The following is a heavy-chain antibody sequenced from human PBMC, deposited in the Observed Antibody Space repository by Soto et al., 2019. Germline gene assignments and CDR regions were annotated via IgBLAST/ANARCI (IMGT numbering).Heavy chain of an antibody. CDR2: INAGNGNT. CDR1: GYTFTSYA. D-gene: IGHD2-2*01. CDR3: ARVRAVPAAKQEYYYYMDV. V-gene: IGHV1-3*01. J-gene: IGHJ6*03. Sequence: ASVKVSCKASGYTFTSYAMHWVRQAPGQRLEWMGWINAGNGNTKYSQKFQGRVTITRDTSASTAYMELSSLRSEDTAVYYCARVRAVPAAKQEYYYYMDVWGKGTTVTVSS.